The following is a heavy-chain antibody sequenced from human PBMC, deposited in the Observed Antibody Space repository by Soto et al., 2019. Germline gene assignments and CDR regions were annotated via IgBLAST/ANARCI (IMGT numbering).Heavy chain of an antibody. Sequence: PGGSLRLSCAASGFTFSSYGMHWVRQAPGKGLEWVAVISYDGSNKYYADSVKGRFTISRDNSKNTLYLQMNSLRAEDTAVYYCAKDGCSSTSCYLRYYYYYYGMDVWGQGTTVTVSS. CDR3: AKDGCSSTSCYLRYYYYYYGMDV. J-gene: IGHJ6*02. CDR2: ISYDGSNK. V-gene: IGHV3-30*18. CDR1: GFTFSSYG. D-gene: IGHD2-2*01.